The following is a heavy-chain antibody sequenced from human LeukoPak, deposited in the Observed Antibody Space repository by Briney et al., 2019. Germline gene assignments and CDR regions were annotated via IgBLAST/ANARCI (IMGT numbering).Heavy chain of an antibody. Sequence: GGSLRLSCAASGFTVSTTYMSWVRQAPGKGLEWVSIIYSGGSTYYADSVKGRFTISRHDSLNTLFLQMNSLRAEDTAAYFCAKLGSSTVAFDHWGQGTLVTVSS. CDR2: IYSGGST. CDR1: GFTVSTTY. V-gene: IGHV3-53*01. D-gene: IGHD6-6*01. CDR3: AKLGSSTVAFDH. J-gene: IGHJ4*02.